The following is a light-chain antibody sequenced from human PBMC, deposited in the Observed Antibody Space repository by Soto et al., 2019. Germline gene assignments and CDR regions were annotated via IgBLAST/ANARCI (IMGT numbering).Light chain of an antibody. V-gene: IGKV1-27*01. Sequence: IQMNQSPSSLSASVEDRVTITCRSSQGISNYLAWYQQKPGKVPKLLNYAASTFQSVVLSRFSGSGSVTDFTLAISSLQPEDVANYYCQNYYSAPFTFGGGTKVDI. J-gene: IGKJ4*01. CDR1: QGISNY. CDR3: QNYYSAPFT. CDR2: AAS.